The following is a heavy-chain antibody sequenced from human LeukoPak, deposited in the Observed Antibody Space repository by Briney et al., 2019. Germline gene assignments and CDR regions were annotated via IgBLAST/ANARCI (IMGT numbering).Heavy chain of an antibody. V-gene: IGHV3-23*01. CDR3: AKDGLAHAFDI. Sequence: RGGSLTLSCTVSGLTFSSYAVSGVRQSPGKAREWLSAFSGSGGSTYYTDSVKGRFTISRDNSKNTLYLQMNSLRAEDTAVYYCAKDGLAHAFDIWGQGTMVTVSS. CDR1: GLTFSSYA. CDR2: FSGSGGST. J-gene: IGHJ3*02.